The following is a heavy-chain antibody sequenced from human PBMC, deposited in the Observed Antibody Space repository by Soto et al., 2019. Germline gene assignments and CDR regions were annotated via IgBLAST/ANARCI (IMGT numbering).Heavy chain of an antibody. CDR2: ISYDGSNK. D-gene: IGHD3-10*01. CDR3: AKTPMADPRDAFAI. J-gene: IGHJ3*02. V-gene: IGHV3-30*18. Sequence: QVQLVESGGGVVQPGRSLRLSCAASGFTFSSYGMHWVRQAPVKGLEWVAVISYDGSNKYYADSVKGRFTISRDNSKITLYLQMTSLRAEDTAVYYCAKTPMADPRDAFAILGQGTMVNVSS. CDR1: GFTFSSYG.